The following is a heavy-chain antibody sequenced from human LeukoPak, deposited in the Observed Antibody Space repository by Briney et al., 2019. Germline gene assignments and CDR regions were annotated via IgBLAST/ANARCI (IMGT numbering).Heavy chain of an antibody. Sequence: GGSLRLFCAASGFTVSSSYMSWVRQAPGKGLEWVSVIYSGGDTHYAGSVKGRFTISRDNSVNTLYLQMNSLRTEDTAVYYCARAFVTAAGFFDTWGQGTLVTVSS. J-gene: IGHJ4*02. CDR1: GFTVSSSY. D-gene: IGHD6-13*01. CDR2: IYSGGDT. CDR3: ARAFVTAAGFFDT. V-gene: IGHV3-66*02.